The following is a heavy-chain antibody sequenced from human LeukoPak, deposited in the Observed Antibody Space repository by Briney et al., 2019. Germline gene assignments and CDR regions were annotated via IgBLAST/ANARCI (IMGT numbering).Heavy chain of an antibody. Sequence: PSETLSLTCTGSGGSISSSSYYWGWIRQPPGEGLEWIGSIYYSGSTYYNPSLKSRVTISVDTSKNQFSLKLSSVTAADTAVYYCARRLGSRYNWNYLDDYWGQGTLVTVSP. CDR1: GGSISSSSYY. CDR3: ARRLGSRYNWNYLDDY. J-gene: IGHJ4*02. V-gene: IGHV4-39*01. CDR2: IYYSGST. D-gene: IGHD1-7*01.